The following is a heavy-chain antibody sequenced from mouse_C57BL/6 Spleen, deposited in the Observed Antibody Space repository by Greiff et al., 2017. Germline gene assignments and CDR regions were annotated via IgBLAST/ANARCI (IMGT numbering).Heavy chain of an antibody. CDR3: VRHYGYFDV. Sequence: EVKVVESGGGLVQPKGSLKLSCAASGFSFNTYAMNWVRQAPGKGLEWVARIRSKSNNYATYYADSVKDRFTISRDDSESMLYLQMNNLKTEDTAMYYCVRHYGYFDVWGTGTTVTVSS. CDR2: IRSKSNNYAT. V-gene: IGHV10-1*01. CDR1: GFSFNTYA. J-gene: IGHJ1*03.